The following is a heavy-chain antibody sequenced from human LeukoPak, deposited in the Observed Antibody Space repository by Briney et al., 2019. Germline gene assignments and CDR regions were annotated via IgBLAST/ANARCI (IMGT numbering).Heavy chain of an antibody. J-gene: IGHJ4*02. CDR3: ARDRVAAAGD. CDR2: ISYDGSNK. V-gene: IGHV3-30-3*01. CDR1: GFTFSSYA. D-gene: IGHD6-13*01. Sequence: QPGRSLRLSCAASGFTFSSYAMHWVRQAPGKGLEWVAVISYDGSNKYYADSVKGRFTISRDNSKNTLYLQMNSLRAEDTAVYYCARDRVAAAGDWGQGTLVTVSS.